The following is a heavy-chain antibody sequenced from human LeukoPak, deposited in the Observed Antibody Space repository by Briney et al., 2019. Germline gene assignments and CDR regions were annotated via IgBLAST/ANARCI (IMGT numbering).Heavy chain of an antibody. D-gene: IGHD3-10*01. J-gene: IGHJ5*02. CDR2: INPNSGGT. CDR3: ARGARGKLGPNWFDP. Sequence: ASVKVSCKASGYTFTGYYMHWVRQAPGQGLEWMGWINPNSGGTNYAQKFQGRVTVTRDTSISTAYMELSRLRSDDTAVYYCARGARGKLGPNWFDPWGQGTLVTVSS. CDR1: GYTFTGYY. V-gene: IGHV1-2*02.